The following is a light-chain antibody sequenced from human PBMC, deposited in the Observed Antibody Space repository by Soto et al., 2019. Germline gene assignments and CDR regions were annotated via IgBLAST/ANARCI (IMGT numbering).Light chain of an antibody. V-gene: IGLV2-14*01. CDR3: TSYTRSSTLYV. CDR1: SSDVGGYNY. CDR2: DVR. J-gene: IGLJ1*01. Sequence: QSVLTQPASVSGSPGQSITISCTGTSSDVGGYNYVSWYQQHPGKAPKLMIYDVRNRASGASNRFSGSKSGNTASLTISGLQAEDEADYYCTSYTRSSTLYVLGTGTKATVL.